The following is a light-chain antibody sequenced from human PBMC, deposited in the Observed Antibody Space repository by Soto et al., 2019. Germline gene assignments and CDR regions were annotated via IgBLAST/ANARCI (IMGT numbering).Light chain of an antibody. CDR1: SSNFGAGYD. CDR2: GNT. Sequence: QSVLTQPPSVSGAPGQRVTISCTGSSSNFGAGYDAYWYQQLPGTAPKLLIYGNTNRPSGVPDRFSGSKSGTSASLAITGLQAEDEADYYCQAYDSTLSGSIFGGGTKVTVL. J-gene: IGLJ2*01. CDR3: QAYDSTLSGSI. V-gene: IGLV1-40*01.